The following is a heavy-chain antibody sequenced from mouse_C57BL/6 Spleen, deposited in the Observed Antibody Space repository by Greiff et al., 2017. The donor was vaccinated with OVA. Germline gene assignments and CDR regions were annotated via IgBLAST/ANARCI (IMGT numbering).Heavy chain of an antibody. J-gene: IGHJ2*01. CDR2: ISSGGSYT. CDR3: ARRPTGSFDY. V-gene: IGHV5-6*02. Sequence: EVKVVESGGDLVKPGGSLKLSCAASGFTFSSYGMSWVRQTPDKRLEWVATISSGGSYTYYPDSVKGRFTISRDNAKNTLYLQMSSLKSEDTAMYDCARRPTGSFDYWGKGTTLTVSS. D-gene: IGHD4-1*02. CDR1: GFTFSSYG.